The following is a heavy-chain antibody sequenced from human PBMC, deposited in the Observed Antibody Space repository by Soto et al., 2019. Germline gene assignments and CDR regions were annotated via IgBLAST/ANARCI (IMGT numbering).Heavy chain of an antibody. V-gene: IGHV1-18*01. Sequence: ASVKVSCKASGYTFSNYGISWVRQGPGQGLEWMGWISGYNGNTHYEEKVQDRIKMTTDTSTSTTHLELRSLRSDDTAVYFCARDPGFGFGYSYAFAMDVWGQGTTVTVSS. J-gene: IGHJ6*02. CDR2: ISGYNGNT. CDR1: GYTFSNYG. D-gene: IGHD5-18*01. CDR3: ARDPGFGFGYSYAFAMDV.